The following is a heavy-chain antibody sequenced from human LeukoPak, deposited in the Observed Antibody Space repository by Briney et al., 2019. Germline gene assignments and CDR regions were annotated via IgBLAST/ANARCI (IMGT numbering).Heavy chain of an antibody. D-gene: IGHD5-12*01. CDR2: ISWDGGST. CDR1: GFTFDDYT. CDR3: AKEGYSGYFD. J-gene: IGHJ4*02. Sequence: PGGSLRLSCAASGFTFDDYTMHWVRQAPGKGLEWVSLISWDGGSTYYADSVKGRFTISRDNSKNSLYLQMNSLRTEDTALYYCAKEGYSGYFDWGQGTLVTVSS. V-gene: IGHV3-43*01.